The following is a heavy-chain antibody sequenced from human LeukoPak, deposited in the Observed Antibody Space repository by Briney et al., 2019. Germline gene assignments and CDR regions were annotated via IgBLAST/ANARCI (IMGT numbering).Heavy chain of an antibody. D-gene: IGHD2-2*01. CDR3: AREGQLNGAFDI. CDR1: GFTFSSYA. J-gene: IGHJ3*02. Sequence: QSGGSLRLSCAASGFTFSSYAMSWVRQAPGKGLEWVSAISGSGGSTYYADSVKGRFTISRDNSKNTLYLQMNSLRAEDAAVYYCAREGQLNGAFDIWGQGTMVTVSS. CDR2: ISGSGGST. V-gene: IGHV3-23*01.